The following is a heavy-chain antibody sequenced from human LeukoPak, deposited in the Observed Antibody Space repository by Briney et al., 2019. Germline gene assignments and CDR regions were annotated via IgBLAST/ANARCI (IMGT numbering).Heavy chain of an antibody. CDR2: ISYDGSTP. V-gene: IGHV3-30*18. D-gene: IGHD5-24*01. J-gene: IGHJ4*02. CDR3: AKGRMMATIMISFDF. CDR1: GFTFSSYG. Sequence: GRSLRPSCAASGFTFSSYGMHWVRQAPGKGLEWVAVISYDGSTPYYADSVKGRFTISRDNSNNMLSLQMNSLKPEDTAVYYCAKGRMMATIMISFDFWGRGTLVTVSS.